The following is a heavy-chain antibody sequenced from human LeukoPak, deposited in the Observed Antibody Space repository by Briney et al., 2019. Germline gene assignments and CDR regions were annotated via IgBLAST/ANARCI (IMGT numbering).Heavy chain of an antibody. Sequence: GASVKVSCTASGGTFSSYAISWVRQAPGRGLEWMGGIIPIFGTANYAQKFQGRVTITADESTSTAYMELSSLRSEDTAVYYCARGGGYCSSTSCRHPLDVWGQGTTVTVSS. CDR1: GGTFSSYA. J-gene: IGHJ6*02. CDR3: ARGGGYCSSTSCRHPLDV. V-gene: IGHV1-69*13. CDR2: IIPIFGTA. D-gene: IGHD2-2*01.